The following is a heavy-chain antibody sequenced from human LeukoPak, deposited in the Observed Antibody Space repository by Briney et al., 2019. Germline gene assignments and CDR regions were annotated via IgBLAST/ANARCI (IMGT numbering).Heavy chain of an antibody. CDR1: GYTFTSYG. Sequence: GASVKVSCKASGYTFTSYGIRWVRQAPGQGLEWMGWISAYNGITNYAQKLQGRVTMTTDTSTSTAYMELRSLRSDDTAVYYCARVYCSGGSCYSSFGGYFDYWGQGTLVTVSS. D-gene: IGHD2-15*01. CDR2: ISAYNGIT. J-gene: IGHJ4*02. V-gene: IGHV1-18*01. CDR3: ARVYCSGGSCYSSFGGYFDY.